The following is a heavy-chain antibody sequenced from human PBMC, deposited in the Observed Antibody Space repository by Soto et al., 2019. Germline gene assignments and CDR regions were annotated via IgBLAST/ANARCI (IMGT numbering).Heavy chain of an antibody. CDR2: ISAYNGNT. J-gene: IGHJ6*02. CDR3: ARRYCSSTSCPPIYGMDV. D-gene: IGHD2-2*01. Sequence: ASVKVSCKASGYTFTSYGISWVRQAPGQGLEWMGWISAYNGNTNYAQKLQGRVTMTTDTSTSTAYMELSSLRSEDTAVYYCARRYCSSTSCPPIYGMDVWGQGTTVTVSS. V-gene: IGHV1-18*01. CDR1: GYTFTSYG.